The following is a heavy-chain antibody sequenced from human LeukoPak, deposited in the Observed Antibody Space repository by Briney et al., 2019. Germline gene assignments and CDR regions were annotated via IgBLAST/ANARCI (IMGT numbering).Heavy chain of an antibody. CDR3: AKHGAQYSSGPECDP. CDR2: ISHDGMNA. CDR1: GFHFSGTA. J-gene: IGHJ5*02. V-gene: IGHV3-23*01. D-gene: IGHD6-19*01. Sequence: GGSLRLSCAASGFHFSGTAMSWVRQAPGKGLEWVSAISHDGMNAYYADSVKGRFTISRDNSKKTVSLEMSSMTAADTGVHDYAKHGAQYSSGPECDPRGQGALVTVSP.